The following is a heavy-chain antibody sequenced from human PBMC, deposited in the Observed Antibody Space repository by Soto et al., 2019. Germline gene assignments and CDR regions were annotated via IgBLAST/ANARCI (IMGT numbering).Heavy chain of an antibody. CDR3: TRGASSSWYWPPFDY. CDR2: IRSKAYGGTT. Sequence: GGSLRLSCTASGFTFGDYAMSWFRQAPGKGLEWVGFIRSKAYGGTTEYAASVKGRFTISRDDSKSIAYLQMNSLKTEDTAVYYCTRGASSSWYWPPFDYWGQGTLVTVSS. D-gene: IGHD6-13*01. CDR1: GFTFGDYA. J-gene: IGHJ4*02. V-gene: IGHV3-49*03.